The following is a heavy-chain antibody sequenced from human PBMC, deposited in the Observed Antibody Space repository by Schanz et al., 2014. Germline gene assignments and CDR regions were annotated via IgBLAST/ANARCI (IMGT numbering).Heavy chain of an antibody. CDR1: GYTFNNHG. CDR2: MNPNSGNT. V-gene: IGHV1-8*02. CDR3: TKGRTFGR. Sequence: QLMQSGSEVRKPGASATVSCKASGYTFNNHGISWVRQAPGQGLEWMGWMNPNSGNTGYAQKFQGRVTMTRHTSISTAYMELSSLRSGDTAVYYCTKGRTFGRWGQGTLVTVSS. J-gene: IGHJ4*02. D-gene: IGHD3-16*01.